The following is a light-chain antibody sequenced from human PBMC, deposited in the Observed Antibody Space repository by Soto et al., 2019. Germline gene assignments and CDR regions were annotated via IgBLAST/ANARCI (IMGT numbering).Light chain of an antibody. CDR2: DAS. V-gene: IGKV3-11*01. J-gene: IGKJ5*01. Sequence: EIVLTQSPATLSLSPGERATLSCRASQSINYYLSWYQQIPGQAPRLLIRDASNRATGVPARFSGSGSGTDFTLTISSLEPEDFAFYHCQHLSKFGQGTRLEIK. CDR3: QHLSK. CDR1: QSINYY.